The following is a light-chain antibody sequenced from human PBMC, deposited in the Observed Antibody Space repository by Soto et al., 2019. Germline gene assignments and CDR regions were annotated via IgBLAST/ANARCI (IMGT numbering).Light chain of an antibody. CDR2: GPS. V-gene: IGKV3-15*01. CDR3: HQYDDWPPA. J-gene: IGKJ1*01. Sequence: EIGVTQSPATLSVSPGERATLSCRASQSVSTNVAWYQQRPGQAPRLLIYGPSTRASGVPARFSGSGSGREFTLTISSLQSEDFAVYYCHQYDDWPPAFGQGTKVEVK. CDR1: QSVSTN.